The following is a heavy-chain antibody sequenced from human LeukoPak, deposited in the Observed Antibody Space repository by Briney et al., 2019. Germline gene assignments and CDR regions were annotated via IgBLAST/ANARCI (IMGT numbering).Heavy chain of an antibody. CDR1: GYTFTAYY. V-gene: IGHV1-2*02. Sequence: ASVKVSCKASGYTFTAYYVHWVRQAPGQGLEWMGWINPKTGGTKYANNFQDRVTMTRDTSISTAYMELNRLKSDDTAVYYCARGGRTTTCCDDSFPMWGQGTMVTVSS. D-gene: IGHD2/OR15-2a*01. CDR3: ARGGRTTTCCDDSFPM. CDR2: INPKTGGT. J-gene: IGHJ3*02.